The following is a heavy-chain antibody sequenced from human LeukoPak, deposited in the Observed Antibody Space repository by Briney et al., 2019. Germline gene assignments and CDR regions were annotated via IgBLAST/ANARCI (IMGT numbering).Heavy chain of an antibody. CDR3: ARGEAGAFDI. V-gene: IGHV3-7*01. D-gene: IGHD1-26*01. Sequence: GGSLRLSCAASGFTFSSYWMSWVRQAPGKGLEWVANIKPDGSGKYYVDSVKGRFTISRDNARSSLYLQMNSLRVEESAVYYCARGEAGAFDIWGQGTMVIVSP. J-gene: IGHJ3*02. CDR1: GFTFSSYW. CDR2: IKPDGSGK.